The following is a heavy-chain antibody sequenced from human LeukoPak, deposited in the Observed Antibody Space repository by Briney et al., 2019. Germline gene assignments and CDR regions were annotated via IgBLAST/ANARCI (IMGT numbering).Heavy chain of an antibody. CDR3: ARETDSTLFDY. D-gene: IGHD2-2*01. CDR2: ISWNSGSI. Sequence: PGRSLRLSCAASGFTFDDYAMHWVRHAPGKGLEWVSGISWNSGSIGYADSVKGRFTISRDNAKNSLYLQMNSLRAEDTAVYYCARETDSTLFDYWGQGTLVTVSS. V-gene: IGHV3-9*01. J-gene: IGHJ4*02. CDR1: GFTFDDYA.